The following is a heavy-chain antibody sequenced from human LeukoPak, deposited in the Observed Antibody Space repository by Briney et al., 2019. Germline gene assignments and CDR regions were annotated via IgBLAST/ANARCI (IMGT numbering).Heavy chain of an antibody. CDR2: ISSSSSYI. V-gene: IGHV3-21*01. Sequence: GGSLRLSCAASGFTFSSYSMNWVRQAPGKGLEWVSSISSSSSYIYYADSVKGRFTISRDNAKNSLYLQMNSLRAEDTAVYYCARDYITLNYDFWSGCTFDPWGQGTLVTVSS. CDR3: ARDYITLNYDFWSGCTFDP. J-gene: IGHJ5*02. D-gene: IGHD3-3*01. CDR1: GFTFSSYS.